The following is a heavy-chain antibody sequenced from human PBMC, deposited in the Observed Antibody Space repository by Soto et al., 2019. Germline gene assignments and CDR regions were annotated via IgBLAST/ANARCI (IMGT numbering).Heavy chain of an antibody. CDR1: GGSFSGYS. D-gene: IGHD2-15*01. Sequence: NPSGSLSLTCAAYGGSFSGYSWSWIRQPPGKGLEWIWEINDSGGSTSNPSPKRRGTTFVDTTTNQSPHMLRYVTAAETAVDYCGRGVSVIVDVPRDAPDKYYFDAWGQGTLVTVSS. J-gene: IGHJ4*02. V-gene: IGHV4-34*01. CDR3: GRGVSVIVDVPRDAPDKYYFDA. CDR2: INDSGGS.